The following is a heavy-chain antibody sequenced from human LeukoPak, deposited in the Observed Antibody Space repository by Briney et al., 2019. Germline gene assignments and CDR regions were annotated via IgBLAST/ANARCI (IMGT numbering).Heavy chain of an antibody. J-gene: IGHJ5*02. CDR2: INHSGST. CDR3: ARGGPNILVGPAAILNWFDP. CDR1: GGSFSGYY. Sequence: SDTLSLTCAVYGGSFSGYYWRWIRQPPGKGLEWIGEINHSGSTNYNPSLKSRVTISVDTSKNRCSQKLSSVTAADTAVYYCARGGPNILVGPAAILNWFDPWGQGTLVTVFS. D-gene: IGHD2-2*01. V-gene: IGHV4-34*01.